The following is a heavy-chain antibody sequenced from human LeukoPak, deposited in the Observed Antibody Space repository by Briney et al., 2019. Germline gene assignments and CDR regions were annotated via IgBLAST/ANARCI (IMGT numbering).Heavy chain of an antibody. CDR3: ARGNYDGAGY. CDR1: SLNFSNSK. CDR2: IKPDVRET. Sequence: GSPKHPRAATSLNFSNSKIKCLRQPPSKKIKSVASIKPDVRETYYVDFVKCRFAISRDNAQNPLFLQMNTLRAEDTDVYYCARGNYDGAGYWGQVTMFIVSS. V-gene: IGHV3-7*03. D-gene: IGHD3-22*01. J-gene: IGHJ4*02.